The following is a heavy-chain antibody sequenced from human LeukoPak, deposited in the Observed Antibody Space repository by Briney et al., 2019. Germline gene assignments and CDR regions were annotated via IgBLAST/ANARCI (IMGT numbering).Heavy chain of an antibody. CDR2: IYAGGST. J-gene: IGHJ4*02. CDR3: AXXXXTSYAALYYFDY. V-gene: IGHV4-4*07. D-gene: IGHD3-16*01. Sequence: SETLSLTCSVSGGSISRYYWSWIRQPAGKGLEWIGRIYAGGSTNYNPSLKSRVTMSVDTSKNQFSLKLSSVTAADTAVYYCAXXXXTSYAALYYFDYWGQGTLVTVSS. CDR1: GGSISRYY.